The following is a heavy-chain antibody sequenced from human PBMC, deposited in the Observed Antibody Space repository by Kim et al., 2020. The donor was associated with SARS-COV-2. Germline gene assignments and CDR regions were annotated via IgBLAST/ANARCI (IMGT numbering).Heavy chain of an antibody. CDR1: GYSFTRSW. CDR3: AKGGAAAGTLFYFDY. CDR2: IYPGDSDT. Sequence: GESLKISCKGSGYSFTRSWIGWVRQMPGKGLDWMGIIYPGDSDTRYSPSFQGQVTISADKSISTAYLQWSSLKASDSAMYYCAKGGAAAGTLFYFDYWGQGTLVTVSS. D-gene: IGHD6-13*01. J-gene: IGHJ4*02. V-gene: IGHV5-51*01.